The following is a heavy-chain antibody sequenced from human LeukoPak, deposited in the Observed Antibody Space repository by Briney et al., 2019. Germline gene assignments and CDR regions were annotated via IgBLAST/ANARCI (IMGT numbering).Heavy chain of an antibody. V-gene: IGHV3-23*01. CDR1: ELDFNNYA. Sequence: PGGSLRLSCAASELDFNNYAMSWVRQAPGKGLEWVSGISATGDTTSYADSVKGRFTISRDNLKNTLYLQVSSLRPEDTATYFCARTWVGDISTIIRVFDYWGQGTLVIVSS. CDR3: ARTWVGDISTIIRVFDY. D-gene: IGHD3-9*01. J-gene: IGHJ4*02. CDR2: ISATGDTT.